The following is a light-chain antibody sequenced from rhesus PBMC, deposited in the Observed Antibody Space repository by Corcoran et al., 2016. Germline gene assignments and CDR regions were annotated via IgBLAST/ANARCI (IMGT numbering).Light chain of an antibody. CDR1: QSVSSY. V-gene: IGKV3S9*01. CDR2: GAS. J-gene: IGKJ2*01. Sequence: EIVMTQSPATLALSPGERATLSCRASQSVSSYLAWYQQKPGQAPRLLIYGASRRAPGIPDRFSGRGSGTDFTLTISSLEPEDVGVYYCQQYNSWNSFGQGTKVEIK. CDR3: QQYNSWNS.